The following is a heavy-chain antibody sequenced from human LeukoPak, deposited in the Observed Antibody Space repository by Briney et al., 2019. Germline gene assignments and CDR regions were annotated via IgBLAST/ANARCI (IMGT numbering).Heavy chain of an antibody. CDR3: LREGNQLLSKNFYL. D-gene: IGHD2-2*01. Sequence: GASVTVSCKASGFSFTDYYMHWVRQAPGQGLEWMGYINPHSGGTSSPQKFQGRVTITTDKSISGAYMELSSLIFDDTAMYYFLREGNQLLSKNFYLWGPGTLVPLSS. CDR1: GFSFTDYY. V-gene: IGHV1-2*02. J-gene: IGHJ5*02. CDR2: INPHSGGT.